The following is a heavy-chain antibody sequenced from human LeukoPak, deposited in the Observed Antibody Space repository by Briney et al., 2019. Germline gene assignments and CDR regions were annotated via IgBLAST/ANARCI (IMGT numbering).Heavy chain of an antibody. CDR1: GGSISSSNW. J-gene: IGHJ4*02. Sequence: SETLSLTCAVSGGSISSSNWWSWVRQPPGKGLEWIGEIYHSGSTNYNPSLKSRVTISVDKSKNQFSLKLSSVTAADTAVYYCARYGGSGTYFFDYWGRGTLVTVSS. D-gene: IGHD3-10*01. V-gene: IGHV4-4*02. CDR3: ARYGGSGTYFFDY. CDR2: IYHSGST.